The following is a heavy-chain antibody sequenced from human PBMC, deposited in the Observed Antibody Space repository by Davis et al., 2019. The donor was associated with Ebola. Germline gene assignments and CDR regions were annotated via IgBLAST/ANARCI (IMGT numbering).Heavy chain of an antibody. CDR2: TYYSSKWYT. CDR3: ARGWLRSAFDQ. D-gene: IGHD5-12*01. V-gene: IGHV6-1*01. Sequence: HSQTLSLTCAISGDSVSGSSGAWNWIRQSPSRGLEWLGRTYYSSKWYTDSTLSVKSRITISADTAKNQLSLHLGSVTPEDTAVDYCARGWLRSAFDQWGQGTLVTVSS. J-gene: IGHJ4*02. CDR1: GDSVSGSSGA.